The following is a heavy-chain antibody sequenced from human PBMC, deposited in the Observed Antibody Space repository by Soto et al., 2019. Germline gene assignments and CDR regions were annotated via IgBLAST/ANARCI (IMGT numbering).Heavy chain of an antibody. CDR3: IWQQDFYYGKAV. CDR2: MKSYRGGGTT. Sequence: EVQLVESGGGLVTPGGSLRLSCTGTGFSFSPAWMNWVRQAPGKGLEWVGRMKSYRGGGTTDYAATVQGRFTISRDDSNNTLSLQMNSLKFEDTALYFCIWQQDFYYGKAVWGQGTTVTVSS. D-gene: IGHD6-13*01. V-gene: IGHV3-15*07. J-gene: IGHJ6*02. CDR1: GFSFSPAW.